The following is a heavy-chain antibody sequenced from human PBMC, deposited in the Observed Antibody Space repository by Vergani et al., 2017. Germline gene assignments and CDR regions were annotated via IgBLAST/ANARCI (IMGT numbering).Heavy chain of an antibody. D-gene: IGHD3-3*01. CDR2: ISSSSSYT. J-gene: IGHJ4*02. Sequence: QVQLVESGGGLVKPGGSLRLSCAASGFTFSDYYMSWIRQAPGKGLEWVSYISSSSSYTNYAESVKGRFTISRDNAKNSLYLQMNSLRAEDTAVYYCARGALLEWLPPDYWGQGTLVTVSS. V-gene: IGHV3-11*06. CDR3: ARGALLEWLPPDY. CDR1: GFTFSDYY.